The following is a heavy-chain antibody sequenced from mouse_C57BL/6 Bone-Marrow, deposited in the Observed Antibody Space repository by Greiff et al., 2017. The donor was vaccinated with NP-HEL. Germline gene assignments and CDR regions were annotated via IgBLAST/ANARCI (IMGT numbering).Heavy chain of an antibody. J-gene: IGHJ3*01. D-gene: IGHD2-5*01. V-gene: IGHV1-55*01. Sequence: VQLQQPGAELVKPGASVKMSCKASGYTFTSYWITWVKQRPGQGLAWIGDIYPGSGSTNYNEKFKSKATLTVDTSSSTAYMQLSSLTSEDSAVYYCARASYYSNYFAYWGQGTLVTVSA. CDR1: GYTFTSYW. CDR3: ARASYYSNYFAY. CDR2: IYPGSGST.